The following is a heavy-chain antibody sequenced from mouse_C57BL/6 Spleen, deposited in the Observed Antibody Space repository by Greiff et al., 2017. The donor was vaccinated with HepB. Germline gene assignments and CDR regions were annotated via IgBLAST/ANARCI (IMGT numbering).Heavy chain of an antibody. V-gene: IGHV7-3*01. J-gene: IGHJ2*01. CDR2: IRNKANGYTT. CDR1: GFTFTDYY. D-gene: IGHD1-1*01. CDR3: ARLDTTVVAYYFDY. Sequence: EVKLVESGGGLVQPGGSLSLSCAASGFTFTDYYMSWVRQPPGKALEWLGFIRNKANGYTTEYSASVKGRFTISRDNSQSILYLQMNAMRAEDSATYYCARLDTTVVAYYFDYWGQGTTLTVSS.